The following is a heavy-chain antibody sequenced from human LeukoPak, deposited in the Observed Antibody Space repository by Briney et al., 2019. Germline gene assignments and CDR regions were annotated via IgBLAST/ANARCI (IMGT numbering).Heavy chain of an antibody. CDR3: ARKYGSGSYYYMDV. Sequence: GGSLRLSCAASGFTFSSYSMNWVRQAPGKGLEWGSYISSSSSTIYYADSVKGRFTISRDNAKNSLYLQMNSLRAEDTAVYYCARKYGSGSYYYMDVWGKGTTVTVSS. V-gene: IGHV3-48*04. J-gene: IGHJ6*03. CDR2: ISSSSSTI. D-gene: IGHD3-10*01. CDR1: GFTFSSYS.